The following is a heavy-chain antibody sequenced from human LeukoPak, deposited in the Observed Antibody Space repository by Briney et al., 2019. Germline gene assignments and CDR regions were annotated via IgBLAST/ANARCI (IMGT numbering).Heavy chain of an antibody. CDR3: ARAGLRYFAWLSSYYFYYMDV. D-gene: IGHD3-9*01. Sequence: WGSLRLSCAASGFTFSGSAMDWVRQAPGKGLEWVGRTRNKANSYTTEYAASVKGRFTISRDDSENSVYLQMNSLKTEDTAVYYCARAGLRYFAWLSSYYFYYMDVCSKGTTLTVSS. V-gene: IGHV3-72*01. J-gene: IGHJ6*03. CDR2: TRNKANSYTT. CDR1: GFTFSGSA.